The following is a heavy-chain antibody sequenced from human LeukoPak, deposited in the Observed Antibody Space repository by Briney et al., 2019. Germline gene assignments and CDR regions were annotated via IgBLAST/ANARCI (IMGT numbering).Heavy chain of an antibody. D-gene: IGHD3-10*01. CDR3: ARYVMVRRSPYGSGSYYFDY. J-gene: IGHJ4*02. CDR2: INTNTGNP. Sequence: ASVKVSCKASGYTFTSYAMNWVRQAPGQGLEWMGWINTNTGNPTYAQGFTGRFVFSLDTSVSTAYLQISSLKAEDTAVYYCARYVMVRRSPYGSGSYYFDYWGQGTLVTVSS. V-gene: IGHV7-4-1*02. CDR1: GYTFTSYA.